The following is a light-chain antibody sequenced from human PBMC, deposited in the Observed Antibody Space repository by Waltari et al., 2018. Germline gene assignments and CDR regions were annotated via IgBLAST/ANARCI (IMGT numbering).Light chain of an antibody. V-gene: IGLV2-14*03. CDR2: NVS. Sequence: QSALTQPASVSGSPGQSITISCTGTSRDVWADIHVSWYQQRPGKAPKLLIHNVSNRPSGVSNRFSGSKSANTASLTISGLQAEDEADYYCSSYTTSGTWVFGGGTKVTVL. J-gene: IGLJ3*02. CDR1: SRDVWADIH. CDR3: SSYTTSGTWV.